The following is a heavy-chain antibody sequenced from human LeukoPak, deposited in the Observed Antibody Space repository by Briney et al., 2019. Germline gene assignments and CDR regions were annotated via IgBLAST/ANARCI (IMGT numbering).Heavy chain of an antibody. Sequence: GGSLRLSCVASGFIFPDYALSWVRQTPGEGLEWVSSISGPASSTYYADSVKGRFTISRDNSKNTLYLQMNSLRAEDTAVYYCAREAVDSTRGDYWGQGTLVTASS. CDR3: AREAVDSTRGDY. V-gene: IGHV3-23*01. J-gene: IGHJ4*02. CDR2: ISGPASST. CDR1: GFIFPDYA. D-gene: IGHD3-9*01.